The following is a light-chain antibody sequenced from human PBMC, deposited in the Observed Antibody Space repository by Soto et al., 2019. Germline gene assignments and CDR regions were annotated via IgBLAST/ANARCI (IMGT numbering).Light chain of an antibody. V-gene: IGLV2-14*01. Sequence: QSALTQPASVSGTPGQSVTISCTGTSSDVGGYNYVSWYQLHPGKAPKFMIYDVSNRPSGVSNRFSGSKSGNTASLTISGLQAEDEADYYCCSYTPLISRHLVFGTGTKLTVL. CDR3: CSYTPLISRHLV. J-gene: IGLJ1*01. CDR1: SSDVGGYNY. CDR2: DVS.